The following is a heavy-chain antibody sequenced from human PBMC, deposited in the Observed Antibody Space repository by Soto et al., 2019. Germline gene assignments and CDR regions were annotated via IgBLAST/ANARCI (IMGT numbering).Heavy chain of an antibody. CDR3: ARAFCCSNSCSPYYYYMDV. J-gene: IGHJ6*03. V-gene: IGHV1-69*02. Sequence: SVKVSCKASGGTFSSYTISWVRQAPGQGLEWMGRIIPILGIANYAQKFQGRVTITADKSTSTAYMELSSLRSEDTAVYYCARAFCCSNSCSPYYYYMDVWGKRTTVTVSS. CDR2: IIPILGIA. CDR1: GGTFSSYT. D-gene: IGHD2-2*01.